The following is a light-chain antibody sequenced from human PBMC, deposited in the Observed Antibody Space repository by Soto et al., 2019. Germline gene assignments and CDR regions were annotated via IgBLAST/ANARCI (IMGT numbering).Light chain of an antibody. Sequence: ESVLTQSPCTLSLSPGSRPTLSCRASRSVSNNYLAWYQQKSGQAPRVXIYDTSSRATGIPDRFSGTVYATDFNLTISRLETEDFAVYYCQQYGSSPLTFGGGTKVDIK. CDR2: DTS. CDR3: QQYGSSPLT. CDR1: RSVSNNY. J-gene: IGKJ4*01. V-gene: IGKV3-20*01.